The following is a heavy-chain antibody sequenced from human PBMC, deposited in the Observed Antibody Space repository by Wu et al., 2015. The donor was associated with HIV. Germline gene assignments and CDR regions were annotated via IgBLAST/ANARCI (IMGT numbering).Heavy chain of an antibody. J-gene: IGHJ6*02. CDR2: MNPNSGST. D-gene: IGHD1-14*01. Sequence: QVQLVQSGAEVKKPGASVRVSCKASGYIFNSYDINWVRQTPGQGLEWMGWMNPNSGSTGYAQKFQGRVTMTRDTSISTAYMILSGLTSEDTAVYYCARTRNYYFGMDVWGQGPRSPSR. CDR3: ARTRNYYFGMDV. CDR1: GYIFNSYD. V-gene: IGHV1-8*01.